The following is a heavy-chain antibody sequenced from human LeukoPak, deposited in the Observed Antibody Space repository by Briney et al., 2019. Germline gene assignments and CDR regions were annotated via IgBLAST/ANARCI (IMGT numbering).Heavy chain of an antibody. Sequence: VASVKVSCKASGFTFTSSAMQWVRQARGQRLVWIGWIVVGSGNTNYAQKFQERVTITRDMSTSTAYMELSSLRSEDTAVYYCAATYDFWSGDAYYFDYWGQGTLVTVSS. CDR3: AATYDFWSGDAYYFDY. V-gene: IGHV1-58*02. J-gene: IGHJ4*02. CDR1: GFTFTSSA. CDR2: IVVGSGNT. D-gene: IGHD3-3*01.